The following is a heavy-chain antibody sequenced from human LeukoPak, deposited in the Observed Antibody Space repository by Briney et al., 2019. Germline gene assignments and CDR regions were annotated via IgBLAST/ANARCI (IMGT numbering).Heavy chain of an antibody. V-gene: IGHV4-59*01. CDR3: ARTYGSSGLGYFDL. CDR2: IYYSGST. CDR1: GGSISSYY. D-gene: IGHD6-13*01. J-gene: IGHJ2*01. Sequence: SETLSLSCTVSGGSISSYYWSWIRQPPGKGLEWIGYIYYSGSTNYSPSLKSRLTISVDTSKNQFSLKLSSVTAADTAVYYCARTYGSSGLGYFDLWGRGTLVTVSS.